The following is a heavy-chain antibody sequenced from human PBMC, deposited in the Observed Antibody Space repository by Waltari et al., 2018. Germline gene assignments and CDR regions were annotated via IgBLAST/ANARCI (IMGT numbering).Heavy chain of an antibody. V-gene: IGHV3-7*03. CDR1: GFNSCTYG. Sequence: EVQLVESGGGLVQPGGSLSLSCAASGFNSCTYGLSWVRQAPGKGLEWVANMLQHETDTYYVGSVKGRFTISRDNAKNSLHLQMNTLRAEDTAVYFCARDSIGMDVWGQGTTVTVSS. CDR2: MLQHETDT. CDR3: ARDSIGMDV. J-gene: IGHJ6*02.